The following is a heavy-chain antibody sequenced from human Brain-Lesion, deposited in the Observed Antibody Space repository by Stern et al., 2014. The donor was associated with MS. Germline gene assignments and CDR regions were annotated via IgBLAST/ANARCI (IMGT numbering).Heavy chain of an antibody. CDR3: ARDWGVGNCAGARGSSYYYGLDV. CDR2: IKQVGSEK. V-gene: IGHV3-7*01. CDR1: GFSFSSYW. Sequence: EVQLVESGGGLVQPGGSQRLSCAASGFSFSSYWMTWVRQAPGRGPEWVSNIKQVGSEKYYVDSVKGRFTISRDNAKNSPYLLMHSLREEDAAVYYCARDWGVGNCAGARGSSYYYGLDVWGQGTTVTVSS. J-gene: IGHJ6*02. D-gene: IGHD2-8*02.